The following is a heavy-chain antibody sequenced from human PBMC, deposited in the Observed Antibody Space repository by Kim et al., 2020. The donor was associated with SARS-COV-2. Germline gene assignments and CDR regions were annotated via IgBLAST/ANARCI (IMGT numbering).Heavy chain of an antibody. Sequence: SETLSLTCTVSGGSISSSSYYWGWIRQPPVKGLEWIGSIYYSGSTYYNPSLKSRVTISVDTSKNQFSLKLSSVTAADTAVYYCATIVSTDYDILTGYYKGGDYWGQGTLVTVSS. CDR3: ATIVSTDYDILTGYYKGGDY. CDR1: GGSISSSSYY. CDR2: IYYSGST. D-gene: IGHD3-9*01. V-gene: IGHV4-39*01. J-gene: IGHJ4*02.